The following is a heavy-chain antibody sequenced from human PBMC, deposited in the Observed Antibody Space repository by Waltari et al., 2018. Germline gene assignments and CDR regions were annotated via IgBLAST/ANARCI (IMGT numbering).Heavy chain of an antibody. D-gene: IGHD3-3*01. J-gene: IGHJ1*01. CDR1: GYTFTSYD. CDR3: ARVDLEWSAEYFQH. Sequence: VQLVQSGAEVKKPGASVKVSCKASGYTFTSYDINWVRQAPGKGLVWVSRINSDGSSTSYADSVKGRFTISRDNAKNTLYLQMNSLRAEDTAVYYCARVDLEWSAEYFQHWGQGTLVTVSS. CDR2: INSDGSST. V-gene: IGHV3-74*02.